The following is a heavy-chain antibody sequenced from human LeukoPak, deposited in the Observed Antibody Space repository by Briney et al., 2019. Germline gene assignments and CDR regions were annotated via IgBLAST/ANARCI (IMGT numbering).Heavy chain of an antibody. J-gene: IGHJ5*02. D-gene: IGHD4-17*01. Sequence: KTSETLSLTCAVYGGSFSGYYWSWIRQPPGKGLEWIGEINHSGSTNYNPSLKSRVTISVDTSKNQFSLKLSSVTAADTAVYYCAREGRYGDYGRMSRHWFDPWGQGTLVTVSS. CDR1: GGSFSGYY. CDR2: INHSGST. CDR3: AREGRYGDYGRMSRHWFDP. V-gene: IGHV4-34*01.